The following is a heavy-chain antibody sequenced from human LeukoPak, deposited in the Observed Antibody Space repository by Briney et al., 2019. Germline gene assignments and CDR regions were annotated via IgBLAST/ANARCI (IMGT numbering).Heavy chain of an antibody. D-gene: IGHD3-9*01. J-gene: IGHJ4*02. CDR3: ATTRRDWVYFDY. V-gene: IGHV3-7*01. CDR1: GFTFSSYW. CDR2: IKQDGSEK. Sequence: QSGGSRRLPCAASGFTFSSYWMTWVRQAPGKGLEWVANIKQDGSEKYYVDSVKGRFTISRDNAKNSVYLQMNSLRAEDTAVYYCATTRRDWVYFDYWGQGTPVTVSS.